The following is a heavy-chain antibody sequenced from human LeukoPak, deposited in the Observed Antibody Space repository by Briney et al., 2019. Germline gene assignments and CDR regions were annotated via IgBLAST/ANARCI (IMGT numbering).Heavy chain of an antibody. Sequence: SETLSLTCTVFGGSIRTYYWSWIRQPPAKGLEGIGYINHSWSTNYNPSLQSRVTISVQRSKNQLSLTPNSLTATDTAVYYCARDVGGSSWFDYWGKGTLVTVSS. CDR1: GGSIRTYY. CDR3: ARDVGGSSWFDY. V-gene: IGHV4-59*01. D-gene: IGHD6-13*01. J-gene: IGHJ4*02. CDR2: INHSWST.